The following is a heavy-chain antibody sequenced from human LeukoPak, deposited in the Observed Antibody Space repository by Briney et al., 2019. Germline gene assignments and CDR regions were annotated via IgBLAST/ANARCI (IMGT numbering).Heavy chain of an antibody. D-gene: IGHD4-17*01. CDR3: ARGIGDYKVWGIPYYYYYMDV. CDR2: IYYSGST. CDR1: GGSISSSSYY. Sequence: SETLSLTCTVSGGSISSSSYYWGWIRQPPGKGLEWIGSIYYSGSTYYNPSLKSRVTISVDTSKNQFSLKLSSVTAADTAVYYCARGIGDYKVWGIPYYYYYMDVWGKGTTVTVSS. V-gene: IGHV4-39*01. J-gene: IGHJ6*03.